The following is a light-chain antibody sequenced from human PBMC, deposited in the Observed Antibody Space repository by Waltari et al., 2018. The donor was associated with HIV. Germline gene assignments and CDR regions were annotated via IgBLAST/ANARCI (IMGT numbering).Light chain of an antibody. Sequence: QSALTQPASVSGSPGQSITLPCTGTSSHVGGYNSPSWYLQQPGKAPQLMISEVSNRPSGVTNRFSGSKSGNTASLTISGLQVEDEADYYCSSYTSSSTLYVFGTGTKVTVL. V-gene: IGLV2-14*01. CDR1: SSHVGGYNS. J-gene: IGLJ1*01. CDR3: SSYTSSSTLYV. CDR2: EVS.